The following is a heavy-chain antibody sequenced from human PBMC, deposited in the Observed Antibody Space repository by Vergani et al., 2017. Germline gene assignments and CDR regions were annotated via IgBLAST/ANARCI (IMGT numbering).Heavy chain of an antibody. J-gene: IGHJ6*02. CDR3: ARDGLVVVAAKDRYGMDV. CDR2: ISSSGSTI. V-gene: IGHV3-11*04. Sequence: QVQLVESGGGLVKPGGSLRLSCAASGFTFSDYYMSWIRQAPGKGLEWVSYISSSGSTIYYADSVKGRFTISRDNSKNTLYLQMNSLRAEDTAVYYCARDGLVVVAAKDRYGMDVWGQGTTVTVSS. D-gene: IGHD2-15*01. CDR1: GFTFSDYY.